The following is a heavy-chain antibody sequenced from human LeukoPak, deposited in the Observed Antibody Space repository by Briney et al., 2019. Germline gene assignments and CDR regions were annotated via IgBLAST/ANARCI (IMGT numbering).Heavy chain of an antibody. J-gene: IGHJ4*02. CDR1: GYTFTGYY. CDR2: INPNSGGT. D-gene: IGHD5-18*01. V-gene: IGHV1-2*02. Sequence: ASVKVSCKASGYTFTGYYMHWVRQAPGQGLEWMGWINPNSGGTNYAQKFQGRVTMTRDTSISTAYMELSRLRSDDTAVYYCARSIQLWQRGAFDYWGQGTLVTVSS. CDR3: ARSIQLWQRGAFDY.